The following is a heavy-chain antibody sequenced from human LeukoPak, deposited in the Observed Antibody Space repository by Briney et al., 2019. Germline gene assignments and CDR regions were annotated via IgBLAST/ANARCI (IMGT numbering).Heavy chain of an antibody. J-gene: IGHJ4*02. CDR3: ARGSYSSGWYVY. Sequence: ASVKVSCKASGYTFTSYDINWVRQATGQGLEWMGWMNPNSGNTGYAQKFQGRVTMTRNTSIRTAYMELSSLRSEDTAVYYCARGSYSSGWYVYWGQGTLVTVSS. CDR1: GYTFTSYD. D-gene: IGHD6-19*01. CDR2: MNPNSGNT. V-gene: IGHV1-8*01.